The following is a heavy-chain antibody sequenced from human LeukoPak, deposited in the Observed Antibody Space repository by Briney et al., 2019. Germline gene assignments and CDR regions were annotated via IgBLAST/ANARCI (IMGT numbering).Heavy chain of an antibody. J-gene: IGHJ6*03. Sequence: PSETLSLTCSVSVGPIRCYHWRWIPQPAGRGLEWIGRLYRCGSPNYNHSLKSRVTMSVDTSKNKFSLKLSSVTAADTAGYYCARGGYYGSGSEISLGYYYYYMDVWGKGTTVTISS. V-gene: IGHV4-4*07. CDR2: LYRCGSP. CDR1: VGPIRCYH. D-gene: IGHD3-10*01. CDR3: ARGGYYGSGSEISLGYYYYYMDV.